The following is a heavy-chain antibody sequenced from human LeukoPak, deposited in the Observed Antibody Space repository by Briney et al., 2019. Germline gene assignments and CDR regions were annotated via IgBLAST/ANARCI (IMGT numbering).Heavy chain of an antibody. CDR3: ARVGFDCSSTSCYEYYFDY. CDR2: IKEDGSDK. Sequence: GGSLRLSCEATGFIFSNYWMAWVRQAPGKGLEWVANIKEDGSDKNYVESMKGRFTISRDNAKNSLYLQMNSLRVEDTAVYYCARVGFDCSSTSCYEYYFDYWGQGNLITVSS. CDR1: GFIFSNYW. D-gene: IGHD2-2*01. J-gene: IGHJ4*02. V-gene: IGHV3-7*01.